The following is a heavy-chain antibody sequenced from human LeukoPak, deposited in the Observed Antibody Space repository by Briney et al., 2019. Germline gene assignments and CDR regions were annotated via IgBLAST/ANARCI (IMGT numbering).Heavy chain of an antibody. CDR3: ASPYSGSWGS. Sequence: ASVTVSCKASGGTFSSYAISWVRQAPGQGLEWMGGVIPIFGTANYAQKFQGRVTITTDESTSTAYMELSSLRSEDTAVYYCASPYSGSWGSGGQGTLVTAS. J-gene: IGHJ4*02. CDR1: GGTFSSYA. CDR2: VIPIFGTA. D-gene: IGHD6-13*01. V-gene: IGHV1-69*05.